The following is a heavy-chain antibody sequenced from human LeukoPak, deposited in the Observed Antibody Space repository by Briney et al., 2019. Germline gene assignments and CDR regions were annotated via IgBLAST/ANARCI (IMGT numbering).Heavy chain of an antibody. CDR3: ARDYYDSSGYYHPPGY. D-gene: IGHD3-22*01. V-gene: IGHV1-2*02. J-gene: IGHJ4*02. Sequence: ASVKVSCKASGYTFTGYYMHWVRQAPGQGLEWMGWINPNSGGTNYAQKFQGRVTMTTDTSTSTAYMELRSLRSDDTAVYYCARDYYDSSGYYHPPGYWGQGTLVTVSS. CDR2: INPNSGGT. CDR1: GYTFTGYY.